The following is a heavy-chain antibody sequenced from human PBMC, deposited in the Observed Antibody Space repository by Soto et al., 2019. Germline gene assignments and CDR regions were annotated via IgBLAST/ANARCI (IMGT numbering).Heavy chain of an antibody. Sequence: GESLKISCKGSGYTFTDYWIGWVRQLPGKGLEWMGIIYPGDSDTRYSASFQGYVTITVDKATSTAYLQWNTLKASDTAMYYCPRHISNFRYYHAMDFWGQGTTVSDSS. CDR2: IYPGDSDT. CDR3: PRHISNFRYYHAMDF. J-gene: IGHJ6*02. CDR1: GYTFTDYW. D-gene: IGHD1-20*01. V-gene: IGHV5-51*01.